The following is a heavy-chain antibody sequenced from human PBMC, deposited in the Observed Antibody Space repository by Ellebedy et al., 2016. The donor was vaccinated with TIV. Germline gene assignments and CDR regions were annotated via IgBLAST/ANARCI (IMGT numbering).Heavy chain of an antibody. CDR3: ARDNRTGITGGFYFDY. D-gene: IGHD1-7*01. Sequence: PGGSLRLSCAASGVTVSSDNMGWVRQAPGKGLEWVSIIHEGTKIYYSESVKGRFTISRDNSKNTLDLQLNSLRAEDTAVYYCARDNRTGITGGFYFDYWGQGALVTVSS. CDR1: GVTVSSDN. V-gene: IGHV3-53*01. CDR2: IHEGTKI. J-gene: IGHJ4*02.